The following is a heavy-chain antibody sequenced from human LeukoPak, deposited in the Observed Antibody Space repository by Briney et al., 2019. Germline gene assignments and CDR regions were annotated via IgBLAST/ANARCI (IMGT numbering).Heavy chain of an antibody. V-gene: IGHV4-59*01. CDR1: GGSISSYY. Sequence: SETLSLTCTVSGGSISSYYWSWIRQPPGKGLEWIGYIYYSGSTNYNPTLKSRVTISVDTSKNQFSLKLSSVTAANTAVYYCARDYYSRFDPWGQGTLVTVSS. CDR3: ARDYYSRFDP. CDR2: IYYSGST. D-gene: IGHD3-22*01. J-gene: IGHJ5*02.